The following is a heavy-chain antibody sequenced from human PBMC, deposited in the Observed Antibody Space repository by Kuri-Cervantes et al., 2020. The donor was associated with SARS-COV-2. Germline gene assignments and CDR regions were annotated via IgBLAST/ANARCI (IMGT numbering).Heavy chain of an antibody. D-gene: IGHD6-13*01. Sequence: GESMKISWASSGFTFSNAWMSWGRQAQGKGLEWVGRIKSKTDGGTTNYAAAVKGRFTISRDNSKNTLYLQMNRLRAEDTAVYYCATELTYSSSWYGVWDYWGQGTLVTVSS. CDR2: IKSKTDGGTT. J-gene: IGHJ4*02. CDR1: GFTFSNAW. CDR3: ATELTYSSSWYGVWDY. V-gene: IGHV3-15*01.